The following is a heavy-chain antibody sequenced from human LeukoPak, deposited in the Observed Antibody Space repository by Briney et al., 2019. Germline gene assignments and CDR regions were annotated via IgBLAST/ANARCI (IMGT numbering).Heavy chain of an antibody. CDR3: AKGRTSGWYIFDY. V-gene: IGHV3-23*01. J-gene: IGHJ4*02. CDR2: ISGRSDGA. CDR1: GFTFSSYA. D-gene: IGHD6-19*01. Sequence: GGSLRLSCAASGFTFSSYAMTWVRQAPGKGLEWVSTISGRSDGANYADSVKGRFTISRDNSKNTLYLQMNNLRVEDTAVYYCAKGRTSGWYIFDYWGQGTLVTVSS.